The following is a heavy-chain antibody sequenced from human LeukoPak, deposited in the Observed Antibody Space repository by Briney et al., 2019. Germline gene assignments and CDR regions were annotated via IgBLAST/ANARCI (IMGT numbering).Heavy chain of an antibody. CDR2: IYYSGST. CDR3: ARGPTLRYFDWLPKFDY. V-gene: IGHV4-59*01. CDR1: GGSISSYY. D-gene: IGHD3-9*01. J-gene: IGHJ4*02. Sequence: SEALSLTCTVSGGSISSYYWSWIRQPPGKGLEWIGYIYYSGSTNYNPSLKSRVTISVDTSKNQFSLKLSSVTAADTAVYYCARGPTLRYFDWLPKFDYWGQGTLVTVSS.